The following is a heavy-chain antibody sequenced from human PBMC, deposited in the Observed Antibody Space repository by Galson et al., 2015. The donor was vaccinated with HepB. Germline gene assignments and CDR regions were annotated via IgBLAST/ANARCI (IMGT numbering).Heavy chain of an antibody. Sequence: SLRLSCAASGFTFSDYYMSWIRQAPGKGLEWVSYISSSSSYTNYADSVKGRFTISRDNAKNSLYLQMNSLRAEDTAVYCCARDSGDTVTTAGFDYWGQGTLVTVSS. D-gene: IGHD4-17*01. CDR1: GFTFSDYY. J-gene: IGHJ4*02. CDR2: ISSSSSYT. V-gene: IGHV3-11*06. CDR3: ARDSGDTVTTAGFDY.